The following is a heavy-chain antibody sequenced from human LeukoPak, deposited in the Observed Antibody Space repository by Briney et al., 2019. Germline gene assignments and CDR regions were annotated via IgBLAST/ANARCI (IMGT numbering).Heavy chain of an antibody. J-gene: IGHJ4*02. Sequence: ASVKVSCKASGGTFSDYGISWVRQAPGQGLEWMGWISAYNGNANYAQKLQGRVTMTTDTSTSTAYMELRSLRSDDTAVYYCARDVGRYSSSPGYWGQGTLVTVSS. V-gene: IGHV1-18*01. CDR2: ISAYNGNA. D-gene: IGHD6-13*01. CDR3: ARDVGRYSSSPGY. CDR1: GGTFSDYG.